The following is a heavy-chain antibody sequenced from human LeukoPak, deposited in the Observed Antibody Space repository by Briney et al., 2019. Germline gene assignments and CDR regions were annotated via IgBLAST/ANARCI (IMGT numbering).Heavy chain of an antibody. CDR3: ARDQAARRNWNEGGDAFDP. CDR1: GYTFTSYA. Sequence: ASVKVSCKASGYTFTSYAMHWVRQAPGQRLEWMGWINAGNGNTKYSQEFQGRVTITADDSTSTVYMELTSLTSEDTAVYYCARDQAARRNWNEGGDAFDPWGQGTLVTVSS. CDR2: INAGNGNT. J-gene: IGHJ5*02. V-gene: IGHV1-3*03. D-gene: IGHD1-1*01.